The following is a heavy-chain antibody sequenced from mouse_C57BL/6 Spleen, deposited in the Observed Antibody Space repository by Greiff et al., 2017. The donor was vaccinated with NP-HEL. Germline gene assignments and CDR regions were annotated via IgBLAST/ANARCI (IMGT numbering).Heavy chain of an antibody. D-gene: IGHD1-1*01. V-gene: IGHV1-64*01. J-gene: IGHJ1*03. Sequence: VQLQQPGAELVKPGASVKLSCKASGYTFTSYWMHWVKQRPGQGLEWIGMIHPNSGSTNYNEKFKSKATLTVDKSSSTAYMQLSSLTSEDSAVYYWARPKGDYHGSSTGGYFDVWGTGTTVTVSS. CDR2: IHPNSGST. CDR3: ARPKGDYHGSSTGGYFDV. CDR1: GYTFTSYW.